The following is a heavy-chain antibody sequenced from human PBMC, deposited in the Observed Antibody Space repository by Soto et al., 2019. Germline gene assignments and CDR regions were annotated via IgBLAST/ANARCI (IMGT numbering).Heavy chain of an antibody. Sequence: QVQLVQSGAEVKKPGSSVKVSCKASGGTFSSYAISWVRQAPGQGLEWMGGIIPIFGTANYAQKFQGRVTSTADESTSTAYMELSSLRSEDTAVYYCAREVCSGGSCYSSYYGMDVWGQGTTVTVSS. J-gene: IGHJ6*02. V-gene: IGHV1-69*01. CDR2: IIPIFGTA. CDR3: AREVCSGGSCYSSYYGMDV. D-gene: IGHD2-15*01. CDR1: GGTFSSYA.